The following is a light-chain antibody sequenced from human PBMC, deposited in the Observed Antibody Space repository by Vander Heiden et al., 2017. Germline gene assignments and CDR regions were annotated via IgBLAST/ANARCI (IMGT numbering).Light chain of an antibody. V-gene: IGKV4-1*01. CDR2: WAS. CDR3: QQYYCPPLT. J-gene: IGKJ4*01. Sequence: LGERATINCKSSQSVLYSSNNKNYLAWYQQTPGQPPKLLIYWASTRESGVPDRFSGSGSGKDFTLTISSLQAEDVAVYYYQQYYCPPLTFGGGTKVEIK. CDR1: QSVLYSSNNKNY.